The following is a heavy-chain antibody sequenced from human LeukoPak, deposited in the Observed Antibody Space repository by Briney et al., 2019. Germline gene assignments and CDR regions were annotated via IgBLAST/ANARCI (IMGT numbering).Heavy chain of an antibody. Sequence: SETLSLTCAVYGGSFSGYYWSWIRQPPGKGLEWIGEINHSGSTSYNPSLKSRVTISVDTSKNQFSLKLSSVTAADTAVYYCARGIWKGNPRIDPWGQGTLVTVST. CDR2: INHSGST. CDR1: GGSFSGYY. J-gene: IGHJ5*02. V-gene: IGHV4-34*01. D-gene: IGHD1-14*01. CDR3: ARGIWKGNPRIDP.